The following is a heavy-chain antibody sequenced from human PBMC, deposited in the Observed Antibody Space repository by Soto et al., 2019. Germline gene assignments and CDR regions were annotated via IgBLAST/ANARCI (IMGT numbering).Heavy chain of an antibody. Sequence: PGESLKISCQGTGYRFSSSWIGGVRQMPGKGLEWMGRIDPSDSYTNYGPSFQGHVTISADKSISTAYLQWSSLKASDTAMYYRARHGGRGITMVRGVPYYYYGMDVWGQGTTVTVSS. D-gene: IGHD3-10*01. CDR1: GYRFSSSW. CDR3: ARHGGRGITMVRGVPYYYYGMDV. V-gene: IGHV5-10-1*01. CDR2: IDPSDSYT. J-gene: IGHJ6*02.